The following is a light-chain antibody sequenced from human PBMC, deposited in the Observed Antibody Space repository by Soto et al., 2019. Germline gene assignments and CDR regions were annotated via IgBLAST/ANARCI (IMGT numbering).Light chain of an antibody. CDR3: QQYGSSPLT. CDR2: GAS. CDR1: QSVSSSY. J-gene: IGKJ1*01. V-gene: IGKV3-20*01. Sequence: EIVLTQSPGTLSLSPGERATLSCRASQSVSSSYLAWYQQKPGQAPRLLIYGASSRATGIPDRFSGSGSGTDFTLTISRLEPEDFAVYYCQQYGSSPLTFGQGTNADIK.